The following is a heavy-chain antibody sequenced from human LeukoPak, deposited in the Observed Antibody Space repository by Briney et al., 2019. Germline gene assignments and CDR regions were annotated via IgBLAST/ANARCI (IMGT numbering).Heavy chain of an antibody. J-gene: IGHJ3*02. CDR3: ARCTGTYYGDSKDAFDI. CDR2: IYYSGST. D-gene: IGHD3-10*01. V-gene: IGHV4-59*01. CDR1: GGSISSYY. Sequence: PSETLSLTCTVSGGSISSYYWSWIRQPPGKGLEWIGYIYYSGSTNYNPSLKSRVTISVDTSKNQFSLKLSSVTAADTAVYYCARCTGTYYGDSKDAFDIWGQGTMVTVSS.